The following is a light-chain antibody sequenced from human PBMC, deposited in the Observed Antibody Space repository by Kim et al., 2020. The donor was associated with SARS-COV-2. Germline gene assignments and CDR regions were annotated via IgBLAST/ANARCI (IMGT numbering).Light chain of an antibody. V-gene: IGLV7-46*01. CDR1: TGAVTSGHY. Sequence: PGGTVPLTCGSSTGAVTSGHYPYWFQQKPGQAPRTLIYDTNNKQSWTPARFSGSLLGGKAALTLSGAQPEDEAEYYCLLYYSGAQVFGGGTQLTVL. CDR2: DTN. CDR3: LLYYSGAQV. J-gene: IGLJ2*01.